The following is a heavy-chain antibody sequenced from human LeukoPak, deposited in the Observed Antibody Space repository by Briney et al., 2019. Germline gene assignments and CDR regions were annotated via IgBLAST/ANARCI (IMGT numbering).Heavy chain of an antibody. J-gene: IGHJ4*02. Sequence: SETLSLTCTVSGGSISGYYWSWIRQPPGKGLEWIGYIYYRGSTNYNPSLRSGVTISVDTSKNQFSLKLSSVTAADTAVYYCAGGGGDSYGYGYYFDNWSQGTLVTVSS. V-gene: IGHV4-59*01. D-gene: IGHD5-18*01. CDR3: AGGGGDSYGYGYYFDN. CDR1: GGSISGYY. CDR2: IYYRGST.